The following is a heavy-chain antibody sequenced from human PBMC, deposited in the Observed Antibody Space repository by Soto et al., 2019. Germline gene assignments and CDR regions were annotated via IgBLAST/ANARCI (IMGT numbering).Heavy chain of an antibody. CDR1: GYIFIGSY. CDR2: IYPATGDT. J-gene: IGHJ4*02. V-gene: IGHV1-2*02. CDR3: ARGPSE. Sequence: QVQLVQSGAEMKSPGSSVKVYCKATGYIFIGSYLHWIRQAPGQGPEWMGSIYPATGDTDYAQTYQGRVILTGDTAIGTAYMELKWLTFDDTGMYYGARGPSEWGQGTLVTVSS.